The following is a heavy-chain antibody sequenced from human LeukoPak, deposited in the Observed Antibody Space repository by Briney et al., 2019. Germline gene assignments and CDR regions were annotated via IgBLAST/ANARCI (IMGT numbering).Heavy chain of an antibody. Sequence: GGSLRLSCAASGFTFGSYGMHWVRQAPGKGLEWVAVIWYDGSNKYYADSVKGRFTISRDNSKNTLYLQMNSLRAEDTAVYYCARDTAMVTYGMDVWGQGTTVTVSS. V-gene: IGHV3-33*01. CDR3: ARDTAMVTYGMDV. CDR1: GFTFGSYG. D-gene: IGHD5-18*01. J-gene: IGHJ6*02. CDR2: IWYDGSNK.